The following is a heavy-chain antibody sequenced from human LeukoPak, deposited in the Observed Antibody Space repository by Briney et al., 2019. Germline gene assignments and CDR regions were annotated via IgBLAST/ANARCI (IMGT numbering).Heavy chain of an antibody. CDR3: ARAPMVRGDGYYFDY. J-gene: IGHJ4*02. CDR1: GGSISSGGYS. D-gene: IGHD3-10*01. Sequence: SETLSLTCAVSGGSISSGGYSWSWIRQPSGKGLEWIGYIYHSGSTYYNPSLKSRVTISVDRSKNQFSLKLSSVTAADTAVYYCARAPMVRGDGYYFDYWGQGTLVTVSS. CDR2: IYHSGST. V-gene: IGHV4-30-2*01.